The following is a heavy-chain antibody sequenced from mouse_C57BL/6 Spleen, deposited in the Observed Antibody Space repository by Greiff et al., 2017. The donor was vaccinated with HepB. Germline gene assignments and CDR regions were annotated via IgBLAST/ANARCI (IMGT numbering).Heavy chain of an antibody. J-gene: IGHJ3*01. V-gene: IGHV1-64*01. CDR1: GYTFTSYW. CDR3: ARAYYSNYDWFAY. Sequence: QVQLQQPGAELVKPGASVKLSCKASGYTFTSYWMHWVKQRPGQGLEWIGMIHPNSGSTNYNEKFKSKATLTVDKSSSTAYMQISSLTSEDSAVYYCARAYYSNYDWFAYWGQGTLVTVSA. D-gene: IGHD2-5*01. CDR2: IHPNSGST.